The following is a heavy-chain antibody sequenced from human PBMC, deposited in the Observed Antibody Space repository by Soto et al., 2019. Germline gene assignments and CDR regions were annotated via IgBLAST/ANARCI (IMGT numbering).Heavy chain of an antibody. J-gene: IGHJ4*02. D-gene: IGHD5-18*01. Sequence: PGGSLRLSCAASGITFTNYALSWVRQAPGKGLEWFSGISGSGTGTYYADSVKGRFTISRDNSKSTVYLHMNSLRADDTAIYYCAKEGGGGTATVTSYFDYWGQGT. CDR3: AKEGGGGTATVTSYFDY. CDR1: GITFTNYA. V-gene: IGHV3-23*01. CDR2: ISGSGTGT.